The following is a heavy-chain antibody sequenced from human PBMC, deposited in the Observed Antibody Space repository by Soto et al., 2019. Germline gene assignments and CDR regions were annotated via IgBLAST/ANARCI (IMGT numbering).Heavy chain of an antibody. D-gene: IGHD5-18*01. CDR3: ARSGYSFGSYWYFDL. Sequence: QPQLLESGSGLVKPSQTLSLTCVYSGGSISRGGYSWSWIRQPPGKGLEWIGYIYHGGSTSYNPSLKRRVSISVDRSKTQVSLRLTSVTAADTAVYYCARSGYSFGSYWYFDLWGRGTLVSVSS. J-gene: IGHJ2*01. V-gene: IGHV4-30-2*01. CDR1: GGSISRGGYS. CDR2: IYHGGST.